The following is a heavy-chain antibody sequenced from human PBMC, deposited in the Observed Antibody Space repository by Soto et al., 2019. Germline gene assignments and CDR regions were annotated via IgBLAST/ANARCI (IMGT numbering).Heavy chain of an antibody. CDR1: GFSFNTYA. D-gene: IGHD3-9*01. Sequence: PGGSLRLSCSASGFSFNTYAMSWVRQAPGKGLEWVSTITGGGTTNYADFMKGRFTISTDNSKTTLYLQINSLRAADTAVYYCATCGGLGTPRGSDNFYCHIDYWGQGIPVTVSS. CDR2: ITGGGTT. CDR3: ATCGGLGTPRGSDNFYCHIDY. J-gene: IGHJ4*02. V-gene: IGHV3-23*01.